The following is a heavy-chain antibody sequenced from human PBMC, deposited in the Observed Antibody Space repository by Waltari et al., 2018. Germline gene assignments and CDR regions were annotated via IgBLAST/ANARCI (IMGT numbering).Heavy chain of an antibody. V-gene: IGHV4-4*02. J-gene: IGHJ4*02. D-gene: IGHD6-19*01. CDR3: ARVSPKSSRGWFDY. Sequence: NWWSWVRQPPGKGLEWIGEIYHSGSTNYNPSLKSRVTISVDKSKNQFSLKLSSVTAADTAVYYCARVSPKSSRGWFDYWGQGTLVTVSS. CDR1: NW. CDR2: IYHSGST.